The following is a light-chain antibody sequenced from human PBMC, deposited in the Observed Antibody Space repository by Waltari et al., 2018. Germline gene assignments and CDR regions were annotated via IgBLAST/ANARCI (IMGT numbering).Light chain of an antibody. Sequence: EIVMPQYPTTLSVSPGASATITCVAIQSVGINLAWFQQRPGQAPMLLIYGASTRATGIPARFSGSGSRTEFTLTISSLQSEDFAIYYCQQYNNWLEITFGPGTKVDIK. V-gene: IGKV3D-15*01. CDR3: QQYNNWLEIT. CDR1: QSVGIN. J-gene: IGKJ3*01. CDR2: GAS.